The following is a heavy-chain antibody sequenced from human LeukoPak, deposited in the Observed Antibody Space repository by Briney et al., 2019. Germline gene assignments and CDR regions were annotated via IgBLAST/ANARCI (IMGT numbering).Heavy chain of an antibody. CDR3: ARVWGSSALLRY. CDR1: GFTFSSYG. CDR2: IKQDGSEK. D-gene: IGHD6-6*01. V-gene: IGHV3-7*01. J-gene: IGHJ4*02. Sequence: GGSLRLSCAASGFTFSSYGMHWVRQAPGKGLEWVANIKQDGSEKYYVDSVKGRLTISRDNAKNSLYLQMNSLRAEDTAVYYCARVWGSSALLRYWGQGTLVTVSS.